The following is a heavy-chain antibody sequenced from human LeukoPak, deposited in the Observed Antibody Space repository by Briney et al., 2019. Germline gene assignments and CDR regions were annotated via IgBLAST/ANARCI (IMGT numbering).Heavy chain of an antibody. Sequence: GRSLRLSCVGFGFTFDEYAIHWVRQAPGKGLEWVSGISWKSDRIGNVDSVKGRFTISRDNAKNPLDLQMNSLRAEDTAVYYCATGSVRYSASWYSQEGDYWGQGTLVTVSS. CDR3: ATGSVRYSASWYSQEGDY. CDR1: GFTFDEYA. CDR2: ISWKSDRI. D-gene: IGHD6-13*01. V-gene: IGHV3-9*01. J-gene: IGHJ4*02.